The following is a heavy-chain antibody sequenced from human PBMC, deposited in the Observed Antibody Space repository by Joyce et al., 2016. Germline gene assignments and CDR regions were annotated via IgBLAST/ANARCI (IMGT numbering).Heavy chain of an antibody. D-gene: IGHD3-3*01. CDR2: ICSNSVYI. J-gene: IGHJ5*02. Sequence: EMQLVESGGGLVKPGWSLRLSCTGSGFTFKSYTMNWVRQAPGKGLEWRSSICSNSVYISYVDSVRGQLTISRDDAKNSLYLQMNTLRVEDTAVYYCARNYDFWSGSPFDPWGQGTQVTVSS. CDR3: ARNYDFWSGSPFDP. V-gene: IGHV3-21*01. CDR1: GFTFKSYT.